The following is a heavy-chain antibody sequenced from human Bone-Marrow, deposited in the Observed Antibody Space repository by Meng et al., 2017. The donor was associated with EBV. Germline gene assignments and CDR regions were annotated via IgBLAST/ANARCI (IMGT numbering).Heavy chain of an antibody. J-gene: IGHJ4*02. CDR2: IKSKTDGGTT. V-gene: IGHV3-15*01. D-gene: IGHD4-23*01. CDR3: TRWSYGGTAY. CDR1: GFTFSNAW. Sequence: QLVEAGGGLVQPGGSLRLSCAASGFTFSNAWMSWVRQAPEKGLEWVGRIKSKTDGGTTDYAAPVKGRFTNSRDDSKNTLYLQMHSLKTEDTAGYYCTRWSYGGTAYWGQGTLVTVSS.